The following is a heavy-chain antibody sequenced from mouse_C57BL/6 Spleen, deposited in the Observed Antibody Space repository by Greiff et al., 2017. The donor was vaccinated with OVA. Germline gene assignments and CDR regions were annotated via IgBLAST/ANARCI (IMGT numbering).Heavy chain of an antibody. Sequence: EVQGVESGGDLVKPGGSLKLSCAASGFTFSSYGMSWVRQTPDKRLEWVATISSGGSYTYYPDSVKGRFTISRDNAKNTLYLQMSSLKSEDTAMYYCARHTGAMDYWGQGTSVTVSS. V-gene: IGHV5-6*01. CDR1: GFTFSSYG. CDR2: ISSGGSYT. D-gene: IGHD4-1*01. J-gene: IGHJ4*01. CDR3: ARHTGAMDY.